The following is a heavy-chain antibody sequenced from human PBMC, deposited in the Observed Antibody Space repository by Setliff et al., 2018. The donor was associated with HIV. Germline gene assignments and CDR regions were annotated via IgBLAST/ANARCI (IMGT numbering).Heavy chain of an antibody. CDR2: IKEDGSEK. CDR1: GFTFSSYS. D-gene: IGHD2-2*02. J-gene: IGHJ3*02. CDR3: ARDAAAPAAIEGAFDI. Sequence: GGSLRLSCAASGFTFSSYSMNWVRQAPGRGLEWMANIKEDGSEKPYVDSVKGRFTISRDNTKNSLYLQLNSLRAEYTAVYYCARDAAAPAAIEGAFDIWGQGTMVTVSS. V-gene: IGHV3-7*01.